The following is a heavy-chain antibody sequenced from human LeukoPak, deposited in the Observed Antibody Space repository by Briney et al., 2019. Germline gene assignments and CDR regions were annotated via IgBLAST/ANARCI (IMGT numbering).Heavy chain of an antibody. CDR3: ARGGRSIAARSLDY. CDR2: ISYSGTT. D-gene: IGHD6-6*01. J-gene: IGHJ4*02. Sequence: PSETLSLTCTVSGGSISSGGDYWSWIRQHPGKGLEWIGYISYSGTTYYNPSLKSRVAISVDTSKNQFSLKLSSVTAADTAVYYCARGGRSIAARSLDYWGQGTLVTVSS. CDR1: GGSISSGGDY. V-gene: IGHV4-31*03.